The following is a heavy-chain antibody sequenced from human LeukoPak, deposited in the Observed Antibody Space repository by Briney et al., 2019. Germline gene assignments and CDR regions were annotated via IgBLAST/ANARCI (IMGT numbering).Heavy chain of an antibody. CDR3: ARDEGGSYSLDY. CDR1: GYTFTSYG. CDR2: ISAYNGNT. D-gene: IGHD1-26*01. J-gene: IGHJ4*02. Sequence: ASVKVSCKASGYTFTSYGISWVRQAPGLGLEWMGWISAYNGNTNYAQKFQGRVTITADKSTSTAYMELSSLRSEDTAVYYCARDEGGSYSLDYWGQGTLVTVSS. V-gene: IGHV1-18*01.